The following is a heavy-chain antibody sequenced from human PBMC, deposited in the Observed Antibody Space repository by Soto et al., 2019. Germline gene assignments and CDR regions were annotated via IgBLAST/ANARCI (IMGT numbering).Heavy chain of an antibody. V-gene: IGHV1-18*01. J-gene: IGHJ3*02. CDR1: GYTFTSYG. CDR3: ARDYRGYRYGQNAFDI. CDR2: ISAYNGNT. D-gene: IGHD5-18*01. Sequence: ASVKVSCKASGYTFTSYGISWVRQAPGQGLEWMGWISAYNGNTNYAQKLQGRVTMTTDTSTSTAYMELRSLRSDDTAVYYCARDYRGYRYGQNAFDIWGQGTMVTVSS.